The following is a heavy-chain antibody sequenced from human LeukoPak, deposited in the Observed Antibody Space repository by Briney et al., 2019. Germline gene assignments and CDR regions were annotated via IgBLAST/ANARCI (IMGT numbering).Heavy chain of an antibody. CDR3: AREGREFDSTGSRYFYYYMDV. CDR2: FYTSESS. D-gene: IGHD1-14*01. J-gene: IGHJ6*03. V-gene: IGHV4-4*07. CDR1: GGSISSYY. Sequence: SETLSLTCTVSGGSISSYYWSWIRQPAGKGLEWIGRFYTSESSNYNPSLKSRVTMSVDTSNNQFSLKLSSVTAADTAVYYCAREGREFDSTGSRYFYYYMDVWGKGTTVTVSS.